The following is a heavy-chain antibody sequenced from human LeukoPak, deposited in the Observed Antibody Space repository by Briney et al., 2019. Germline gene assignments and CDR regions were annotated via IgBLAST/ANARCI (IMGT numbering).Heavy chain of an antibody. CDR2: IYYSGST. D-gene: IGHD3-22*01. J-gene: IGHJ4*02. V-gene: IGHV4-39*01. Sequence: SGTLSLTCTVSGVSISSSSYYWGWIRQPPGKGLEWIGTIYYSGSTFYNPSLKSRVTISVDSSKNQFSLNLSSVTAADTAVYYCARHGYYDSSGYYRFDYWGRGTLVTVSS. CDR1: GVSISSSSYY. CDR3: ARHGYYDSSGYYRFDY.